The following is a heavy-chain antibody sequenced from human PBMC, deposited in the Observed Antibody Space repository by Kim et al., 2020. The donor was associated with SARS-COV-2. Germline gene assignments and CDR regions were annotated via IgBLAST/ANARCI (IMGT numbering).Heavy chain of an antibody. D-gene: IGHD2-15*01. V-gene: IGHV3-33*01. CDR3: ARGCFGAGCCYLDS. J-gene: IGHJ4*02. Sequence: GGSLRLSCAASGFTFSSYGMHWVRQAPGKGLEWVAIIWNDGTYEYYGDSVKGRFTITRDNSKNTLYLQMNSLRADDKAVYYCARGCFGAGCCYLDSWGQGTLVTVSS. CDR1: GFTFSSYG. CDR2: IWNDGTYE.